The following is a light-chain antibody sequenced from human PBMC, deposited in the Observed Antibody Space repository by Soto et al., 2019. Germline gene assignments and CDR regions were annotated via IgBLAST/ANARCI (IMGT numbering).Light chain of an antibody. J-gene: IGLJ3*02. V-gene: IGLV2-11*01. CDR3: CSYAGSYTFV. CDR2: DVN. CDR1: SSDVGGYNY. Sequence: QSALTQPRSVSGSPGQSVTISCTGTSSDVGGYNYVSWYQQHPGKAPKLMVYDVNKRPSGVPDRFSGSKSGNTASLTISGLQAEDEADFYCCSYAGSYTFVFGGGTQVTVL.